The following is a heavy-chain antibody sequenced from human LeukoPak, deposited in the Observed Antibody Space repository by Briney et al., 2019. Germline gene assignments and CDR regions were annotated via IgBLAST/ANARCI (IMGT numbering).Heavy chain of an antibody. J-gene: IGHJ4*02. D-gene: IGHD6-19*01. CDR1: GFTFSSYS. V-gene: IGHV3-48*04. Sequence: GGSLRLSCAASGFTFSSYSMNWVRQAPGKGLEWVSYISSSGSTIYYADSVKGRFTISRDNAKNSLYLQMNSLRAEDTAVYYCARDKRSSGWSAGYWGQGTLVTVSS. CDR2: ISSSGSTI. CDR3: ARDKRSSGWSAGY.